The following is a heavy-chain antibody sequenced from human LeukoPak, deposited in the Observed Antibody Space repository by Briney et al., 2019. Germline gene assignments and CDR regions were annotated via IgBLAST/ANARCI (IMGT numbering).Heavy chain of an antibody. CDR1: GFTFSSYA. J-gene: IGHJ4*02. CDR2: ISYDGSNK. D-gene: IGHD5-18*01. Sequence: PGGSLRLSCAASGFTFSSYAMHWVRQAPGKGLEWVAVISYDGSNKYYADSVKGRFTISRDNSKNTLYLQMNSLRAEDTAVYYCARAGGSYGLFLDYWGQGTLVTVSS. V-gene: IGHV3-30*04. CDR3: ARAGGSYGLFLDY.